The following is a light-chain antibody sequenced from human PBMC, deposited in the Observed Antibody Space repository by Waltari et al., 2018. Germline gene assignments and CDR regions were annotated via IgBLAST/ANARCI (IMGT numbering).Light chain of an antibody. Sequence: QSVLTQPPSVSAAPGQKVTISCSGSTSHIANHYVSWSQQLPGTAPKLLIHDNNKGPSGIPDRFSGSKSGTSATLGITGLQTGDEADYYCGTWDSSLSAVVFGGGTKLTVL. J-gene: IGLJ2*01. CDR1: TSHIANHY. CDR2: DNN. V-gene: IGLV1-51*01. CDR3: GTWDSSLSAVV.